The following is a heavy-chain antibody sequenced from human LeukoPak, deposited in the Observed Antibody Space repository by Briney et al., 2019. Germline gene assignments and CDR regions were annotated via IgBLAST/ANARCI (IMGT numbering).Heavy chain of an antibody. D-gene: IGHD3-9*01. Sequence: SETLSLTCSVYGGSFCVYYWRWIRQPPGKGREGSGELNHSGSTNYNPSLKRRVTISVDTSKNQFSVKLSSVTAANTAVYYWARQYSDILTGYHRGELYWYFDLWGRGTLVTVSS. J-gene: IGHJ2*01. CDR2: LNHSGST. CDR1: GGSFCVYY. V-gene: IGHV4-34*01. CDR3: ARQYSDILTGYHRGELYWYFDL.